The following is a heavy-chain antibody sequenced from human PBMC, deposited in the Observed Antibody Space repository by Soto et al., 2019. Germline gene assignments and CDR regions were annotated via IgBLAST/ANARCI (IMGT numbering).Heavy chain of an antibody. CDR3: ARGSAAKRYFDL. Sequence: QVQLQESGPGLVKPSQTLSLMCTVSGVPISGSDYHWSWFRQSPGKGLEWIGYIFPSGATHYNSSLGSRITMSVETSKSQFSLRLTAVTAADTAVYFCARGSAAKRYFDLWGRGTLVTVSS. J-gene: IGHJ2*01. CDR1: GVPISGSDYH. V-gene: IGHV4-30-4*01. CDR2: IFPSGAT. D-gene: IGHD5-18*01.